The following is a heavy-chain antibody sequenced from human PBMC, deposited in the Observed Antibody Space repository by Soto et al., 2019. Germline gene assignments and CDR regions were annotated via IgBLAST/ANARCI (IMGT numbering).Heavy chain of an antibody. D-gene: IGHD1-26*01. CDR3: AKSGAWELRGGAFDX. Sequence: PGGSLRLSCAAFGFTFSSYGMHWVRQAPGKGLEWVAVISYDGSNKYYADSVKGRFTISRDNSKNTLYLQMNSLRAEDTAVYYCAKSGAWELRGGAFDXWGQGTMVTVSS. J-gene: IGHJ3*02. CDR1: GFTFSSYG. V-gene: IGHV3-30*18. CDR2: ISYDGSNK.